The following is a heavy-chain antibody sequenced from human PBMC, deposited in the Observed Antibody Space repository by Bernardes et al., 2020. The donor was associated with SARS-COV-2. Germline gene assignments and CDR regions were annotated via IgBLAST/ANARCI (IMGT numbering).Heavy chain of an antibody. CDR2: INSDGSRT. D-gene: IGHD3-16*01. CDR1: GFPFSNYW. Sequence: GGSLRLSCAASGFPFSNYWMHWVRQAPGKGLVWVSRINSDGSRTSYADSVKGRFTISRDNAKNTLYLQMNSLRAEDTSVYYCTRDLFRGGEFDYWGQGTLVTVSS. CDR3: TRDLFRGGEFDY. J-gene: IGHJ4*02. V-gene: IGHV3-74*01.